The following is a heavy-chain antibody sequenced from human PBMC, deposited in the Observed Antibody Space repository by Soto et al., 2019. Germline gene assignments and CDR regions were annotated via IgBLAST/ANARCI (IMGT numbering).Heavy chain of an antibody. J-gene: IGHJ6*02. D-gene: IGHD5-18*01. CDR3: AKDMAYSYGIAGYYYGMDV. CDR1: GFTFDDYT. Sequence: GGSLRLSCAASGFTFDDYTMHWVRQAPGKGLEWVSLISWDGGSTYYADSVKGRFTISRDNSKNSLYLQMNSLRTEDTALYYCAKDMAYSYGIAGYYYGMDVWGQGTTVTVSS. CDR2: ISWDGGST. V-gene: IGHV3-43*01.